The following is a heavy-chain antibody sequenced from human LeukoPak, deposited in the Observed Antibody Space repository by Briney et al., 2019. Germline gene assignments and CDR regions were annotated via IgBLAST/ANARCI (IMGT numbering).Heavy chain of an antibody. V-gene: IGHV3-13*01. Sequence: GGSLRLSCAASGFTFSTYDMHWVRQVTGKGLEWVSAIGTGDDTYYLGSVKGRFTISRENAKNVLYLQMSSLRGEDTAVYYCLKSTGRASDTDDFWGQGTLVTVSS. J-gene: IGHJ4*02. D-gene: IGHD1-14*01. CDR2: IGTGDDT. CDR1: GFTFSTYD. CDR3: LKSTGRASDTDDF.